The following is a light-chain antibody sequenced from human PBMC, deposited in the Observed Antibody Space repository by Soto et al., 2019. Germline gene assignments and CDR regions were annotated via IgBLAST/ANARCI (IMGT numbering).Light chain of an antibody. CDR1: QSVRSDY. Sequence: EILLTQSPGTLSLSPGERATLSCRASQSVRSDYLAWYQQKPDQAPRLLISGASSRATGIPDRFSGSGSGTDFTLTISRLEPEDFALYYCHQYGSSLWTFGQGTKVEIK. CDR3: HQYGSSLWT. J-gene: IGKJ1*01. CDR2: GAS. V-gene: IGKV3-20*01.